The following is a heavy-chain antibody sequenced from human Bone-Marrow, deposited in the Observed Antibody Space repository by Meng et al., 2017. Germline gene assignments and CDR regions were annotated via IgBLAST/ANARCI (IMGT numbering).Heavy chain of an antibody. CDR3: TTAEDVDTAMVPLDY. V-gene: IGHV3-49*04. Sequence: GESLKISCTASGFTFGDYAMSWVRQAPGKGLEWVGFIRSKAYGGTTEYAASVKGRFTISRDDSKSIAYLQMNSLKTEDTAVYYCTTAEDVDTAMVPLDYWGQGTLVTVSS. CDR1: GFTFGDYA. CDR2: IRSKAYGGTT. D-gene: IGHD5-18*01. J-gene: IGHJ4*02.